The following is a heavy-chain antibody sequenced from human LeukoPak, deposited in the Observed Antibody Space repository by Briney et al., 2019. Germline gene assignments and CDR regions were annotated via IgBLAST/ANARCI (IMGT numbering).Heavy chain of an antibody. CDR1: GFTFSSYA. Sequence: GGSLRLSCAASGFTFSSYAMSWVRQAPGKGLEWVSSISSIRSYIYYADSVKGRFTISRGNAKNSLYLQMNSLRAEDTAVYYCVRLRGGYNYALGPFDFWGQGTLVTVSS. CDR2: ISSIRSYI. V-gene: IGHV3-21*01. CDR3: VRLRGGYNYALGPFDF. D-gene: IGHD5-18*01. J-gene: IGHJ4*02.